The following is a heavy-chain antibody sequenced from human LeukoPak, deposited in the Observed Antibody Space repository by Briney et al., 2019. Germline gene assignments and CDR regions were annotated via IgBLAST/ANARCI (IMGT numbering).Heavy chain of an antibody. CDR1: GFTFSSYG. CDR2: IRYDGSNK. Sequence: GGSLRLSCAASGFTFSSYGKHWVRQAPGKGLEWVAFIRYDGSNKYYADSVKGRFTISRDNSKNTLYLQMNSLRAEDTAVYYCARVLDRGGYSLSVLRYWGQGTLVTVSS. V-gene: IGHV3-30*02. J-gene: IGHJ4*02. CDR3: ARVLDRGGYSLSVLRY. D-gene: IGHD3-22*01.